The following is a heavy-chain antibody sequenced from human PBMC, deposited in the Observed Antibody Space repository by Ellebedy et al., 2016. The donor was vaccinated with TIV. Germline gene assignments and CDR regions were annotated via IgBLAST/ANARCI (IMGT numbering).Heavy chain of an antibody. D-gene: IGHD1-26*01. CDR2: IYYSGST. Sequence: MPSETLSLTCTVSGGSIRSYYWSWIRQPPGKGLVWIGYIYYSGSTNYNPSLKSRVSISVDTSKNQFSLKLSSVTAADTAVYYCAREKVENYYGMDVWGQGTTVTVSS. CDR1: GGSIRSYY. V-gene: IGHV4-59*01. J-gene: IGHJ6*02. CDR3: AREKVENYYGMDV.